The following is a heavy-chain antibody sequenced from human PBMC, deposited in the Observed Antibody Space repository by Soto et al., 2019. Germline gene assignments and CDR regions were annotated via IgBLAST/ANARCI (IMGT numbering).Heavy chain of an antibody. D-gene: IGHD2-15*01. CDR1: GFTVSSKY. V-gene: IGHV3-66*01. J-gene: IGHJ6*04. CDR3: ARDDVLCDGGRCYGVPLDV. Sequence: EVQLVESGGGLVQPGGSLRLSCAASGFTVSSKYMSWVRQAPGKGLAWVSLIQSGGPTYYADSVKGRFTISRDTSENTVHLQMDSLRAEDTAVYYCARDDVLCDGGRCYGVPLDVWGKGTMVTVSS. CDR2: IQSGGPT.